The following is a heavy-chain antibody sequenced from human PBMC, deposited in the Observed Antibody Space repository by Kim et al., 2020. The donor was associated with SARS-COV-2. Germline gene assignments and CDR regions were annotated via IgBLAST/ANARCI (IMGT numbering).Heavy chain of an antibody. CDR3: ARVCGASGGQFWY. CDR2: ISENGSEI. J-gene: IGHJ4*02. V-gene: IGHV3-21*01. Sequence: GGSLRLSCAASGFTFSGCCMNWVRQAPGKGLEWVASISENGSEIYYADSVKGRFAISRDNAKNSLYLQMNSLRAEDTAVYYCARVCGASGGQFWYGGEGT. D-gene: IGHD3-3*02. CDR1: GFTFSGCC.